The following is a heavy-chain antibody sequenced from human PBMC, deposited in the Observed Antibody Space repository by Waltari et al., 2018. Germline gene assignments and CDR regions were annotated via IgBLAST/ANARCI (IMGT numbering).Heavy chain of an antibody. CDR3: AKAKDGRVRSGPPRDS. Sequence: EVQLLESGGGLVQPGGSLRLSCAASGFTFSTYVMSWVRQAPGKEMEWVSSIGGSGTITQYAGSVKGRFIISRDKSKTTLYLQMNSLRGEDTAVYYCAKAKDGRVRSGPPRDSWGQGTLVTVSS. CDR2: IGGSGTIT. CDR1: GFTFSTYV. V-gene: IGHV3-23*01. D-gene: IGHD3-3*01. J-gene: IGHJ4*02.